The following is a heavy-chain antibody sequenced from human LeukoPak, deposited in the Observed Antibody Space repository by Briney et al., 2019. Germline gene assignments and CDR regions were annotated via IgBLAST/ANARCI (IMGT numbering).Heavy chain of an antibody. CDR3: AKGHERSITMVRGVIY. D-gene: IGHD3-10*01. J-gene: IGHJ4*02. V-gene: IGHV3-9*01. CDR2: ISWNSGSI. Sequence: PGRSLRLSCAASGFTFDDYAMHWVRQAPGKGLEWVSGISWNSGSIGYADSVKGRFTISRDNAKNSLYLQMNSLRAEDTALYYCAKGHERSITMVRGVIYWGQGTLVTVSS. CDR1: GFTFDDYA.